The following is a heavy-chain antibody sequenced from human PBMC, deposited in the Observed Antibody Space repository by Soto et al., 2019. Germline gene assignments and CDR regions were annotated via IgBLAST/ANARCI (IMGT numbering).Heavy chain of an antibody. J-gene: IGHJ3*02. CDR3: ARGPRVVWVVPTAQRDVFDI. V-gene: IGHV4-34*01. Sequence: SETLSLTCAVYGGSFSDFYRNCIRQPPGKGLEWIGEINHSGSTSYNPSLKSRVTISVDTSKTQISLKLTSVTAADTAVYYCARGPRVVWVVPTAQRDVFDIWGQGTMVTVSS. CDR1: GGSFSDFY. D-gene: IGHD2-2*01. CDR2: INHSGST.